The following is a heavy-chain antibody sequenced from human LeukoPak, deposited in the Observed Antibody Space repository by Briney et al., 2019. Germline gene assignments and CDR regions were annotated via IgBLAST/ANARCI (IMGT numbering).Heavy chain of an antibody. J-gene: IGHJ4*02. V-gene: IGHV4-4*07. Sequence: SETLSLTCTVSGGSISSYYWSWVRQPAGKGLEWIGHIYNSGSTNYNPSLKGRVTMSVATSKNQFSLHLSSVTAADTAVYYCARSAFLVTAPGLYYFDYWGQGTLVAVSS. CDR1: GGSISSYY. CDR3: ARSAFLVTAPGLYYFDY. CDR2: IYNSGST. D-gene: IGHD6-13*01.